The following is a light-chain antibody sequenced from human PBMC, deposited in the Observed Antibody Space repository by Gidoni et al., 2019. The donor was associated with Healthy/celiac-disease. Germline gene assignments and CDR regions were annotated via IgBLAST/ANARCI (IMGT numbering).Light chain of an antibody. CDR2: AAS. Sequence: DIQMTQSPSSLSASVGDRVTITCRASQSISSYLNWYQQKPGKAPKLLMYAASSWQSGVPSRFSGSGSGTDFTLTISSLQPEDVATYYCQQSYSTPRITFGPGTKVDIK. J-gene: IGKJ3*01. V-gene: IGKV1-39*01. CDR1: QSISSY. CDR3: QQSYSTPRIT.